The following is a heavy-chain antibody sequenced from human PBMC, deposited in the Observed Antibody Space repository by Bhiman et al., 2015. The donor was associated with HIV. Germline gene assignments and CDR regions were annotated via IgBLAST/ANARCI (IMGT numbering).Heavy chain of an antibody. J-gene: IGHJ3*02. V-gene: IGHV3-20*04. CDR2: INWNGADT. CDR3: ARVPYYYDSIGYSHAFDI. D-gene: IGHD3-22*01. CDR1: GFTFDHYG. Sequence: EVQLVESGGGVVRPGGSLRLSCAASGFTFDHYGMSWVRQAPGQGLEWVSTINWNGADTGYADSVKGRFTISRDNAKNSLYLQMNSLRAEDTALYYCARVPYYYDSIGYSHAFDIWGQGTMVTVSS.